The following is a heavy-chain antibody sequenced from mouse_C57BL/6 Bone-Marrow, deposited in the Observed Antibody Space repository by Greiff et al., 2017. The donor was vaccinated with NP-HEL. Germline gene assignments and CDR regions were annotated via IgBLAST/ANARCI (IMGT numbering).Heavy chain of an antibody. CDR3: AREVTTVVATDWYFDV. D-gene: IGHD1-1*01. V-gene: IGHV1-55*01. J-gene: IGHJ1*03. CDR2: LYPGSGST. CDR1: GYTFTSYW. Sequence: QVQLQQPGAELVKPGASVKMSCKASGYTFTSYWITWVKQRPGQGLEWIGDLYPGSGSTNSNEKFKSKATLTVDTSSSTAYLQLSSLTSEDSSVYYCAREVTTVVATDWYFDVWGTGTTVTVSS.